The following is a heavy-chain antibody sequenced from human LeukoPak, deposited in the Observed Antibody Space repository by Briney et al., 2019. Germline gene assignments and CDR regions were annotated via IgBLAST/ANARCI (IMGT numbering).Heavy chain of an antibody. V-gene: IGHV4-30-4*07. Sequence: SQTLSLTCAVSGGSISSGGYSWSWIRQPPGKGLEWIGYIYYSGSTYYNPSLKSRVTISVDTSKNQFSLKLSSVTAADTAVYYCARHTTIRSNYFDYWGQGTLVTVSS. J-gene: IGHJ4*02. CDR2: IYYSGST. CDR1: GGSISSGGYS. CDR3: ARHTTIRSNYFDY. D-gene: IGHD5-24*01.